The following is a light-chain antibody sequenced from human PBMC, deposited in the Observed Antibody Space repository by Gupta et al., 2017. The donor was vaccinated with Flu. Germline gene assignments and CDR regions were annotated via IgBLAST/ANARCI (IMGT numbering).Light chain of an antibody. CDR2: AAS. Sequence: DIQTTQSPSSLSASVGDRVTTTCRASQGINTWLAWYQQKPGKAPKLLIDAASSLQGGVPSRFSGSGSGTDFTLTISGLQPEDFGTYYCQEAYTVPFTFGPGTKVDVK. CDR1: QGINTW. CDR3: QEAYTVPFT. V-gene: IGKV1-12*01. J-gene: IGKJ3*01.